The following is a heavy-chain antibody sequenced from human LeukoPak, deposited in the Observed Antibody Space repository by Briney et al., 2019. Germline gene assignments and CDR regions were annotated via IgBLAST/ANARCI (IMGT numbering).Heavy chain of an antibody. CDR3: ARDCSSTSCYAGDAFDI. D-gene: IGHD2-2*01. CDR1: GYTFTSYG. J-gene: IGHJ3*02. V-gene: IGHV1-18*01. CDR2: ISAYNGNT. Sequence: ASVKVSCKASGYTFTSYGISWVRQAPGQGLEWIGWISAYNGNTNYAPKLQGRVTMTTDTSTSTAYMELRSLRSDDTAVYYCARDCSSTSCYAGDAFDIWGQGTMVTVSS.